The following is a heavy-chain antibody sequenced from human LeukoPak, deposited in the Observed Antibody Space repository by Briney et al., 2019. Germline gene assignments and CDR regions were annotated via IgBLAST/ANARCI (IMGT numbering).Heavy chain of an antibody. CDR1: GYTFTSYD. D-gene: IGHD6-13*01. J-gene: IGHJ4*02. Sequence: ASVKVSCKASGYTFTSYDINWVRQATGQGLEWMGWMNPNSGNTGYAQKFQGRVTMTRNTSISTAYMELSSLRSDDTAVYYCARTIAAAGPLDYWGQGTLVTVSS. V-gene: IGHV1-8*01. CDR3: ARTIAAAGPLDY. CDR2: MNPNSGNT.